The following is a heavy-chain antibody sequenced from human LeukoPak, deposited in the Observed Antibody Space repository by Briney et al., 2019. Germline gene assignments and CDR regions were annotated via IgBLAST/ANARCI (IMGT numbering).Heavy chain of an antibody. V-gene: IGHV3-9*01. Sequence: GGSLRLSCAASGFTFEDYGMHWVRQAPGKGLEWVSSISWHSGNIAYVDSVKGRFNISRDNAKKSLSLQMNSLRAEDTALYYCVKGRGLRYFDWLLRKDAFEIWGQGTMVTVSS. CDR2: ISWHSGNI. CDR3: VKGRGLRYFDWLLRKDAFEI. D-gene: IGHD3-9*01. CDR1: GFTFEDYG. J-gene: IGHJ3*02.